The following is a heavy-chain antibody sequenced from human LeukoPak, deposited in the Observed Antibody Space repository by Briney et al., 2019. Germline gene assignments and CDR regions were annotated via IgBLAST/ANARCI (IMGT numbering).Heavy chain of an antibody. V-gene: IGHV3-23*01. CDR1: GFTFSSYA. CDR3: AKEPPYYYDSSGQDY. CDR2: ISGSGGST. J-gene: IGHJ4*02. D-gene: IGHD3-22*01. Sequence: GGSLRLSCAASGFTFSSYAMSWVRQAPGKGLEWDSAISGSGGSTYYADSVKGRFTISRDNSKSTLYLQMNSLRAEDTAVYYCAKEPPYYYDSSGQDYWGQGTLVTVSS.